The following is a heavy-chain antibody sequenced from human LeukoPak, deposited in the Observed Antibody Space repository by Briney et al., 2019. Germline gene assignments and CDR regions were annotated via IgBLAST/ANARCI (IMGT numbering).Heavy chain of an antibody. CDR1: GGSISSYY. V-gene: IGHV4-39*01. CDR2: IYYSGST. Sequence: PSETLSLTCTVSGGSISSYYWGWIRQPPGKGLEWIGSIYYSGSTYYNPSPKSRVTISVDTSKNQFSLKLSSVTAADTAVYYCASGKPAANPWDAFDIWGQGTMVTVSS. CDR3: ASGKPAANPWDAFDI. D-gene: IGHD2-2*01. J-gene: IGHJ3*02.